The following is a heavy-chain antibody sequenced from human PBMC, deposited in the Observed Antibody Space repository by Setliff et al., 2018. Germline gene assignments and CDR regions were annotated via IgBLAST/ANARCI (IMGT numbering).Heavy chain of an antibody. CDR1: GYIFTTYA. CDR3: VTSTIIIYYFDF. J-gene: IGHJ4*02. D-gene: IGHD3-10*01. V-gene: IGHV3-23*01. Sequence: SCKASGYIFTTYAMSWVRQAPGKGLEWVSSITGSGGDRDYADSVKGRFTISRDNSKNTLYLQMNSLRAEDTAVYYCVTSTIIIYYFDFWGQGTPVTVSS. CDR2: ITGSGGDR.